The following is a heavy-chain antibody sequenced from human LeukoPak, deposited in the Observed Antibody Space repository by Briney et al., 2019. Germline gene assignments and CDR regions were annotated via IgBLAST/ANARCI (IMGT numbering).Heavy chain of an antibody. CDR3: AKSSLRYNWNEV. Sequence: SQTLSLTCAISGDSVSSNSAAWNWIRQSPSKGLEWLGRTYYRSKWYNDYGVSVKSRITINPDTSKNQFSLQLNSVTPEDTAVYYCAKSSLRYNWNEVWGQGTLVTVSS. CDR2: TYYRSKWYN. D-gene: IGHD4-17*01. CDR1: GDSVSSNSAA. V-gene: IGHV6-1*01. J-gene: IGHJ5*02.